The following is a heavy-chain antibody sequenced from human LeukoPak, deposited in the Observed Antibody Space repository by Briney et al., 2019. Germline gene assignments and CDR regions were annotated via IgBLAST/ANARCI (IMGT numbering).Heavy chain of an antibody. CDR3: ARETHSGYDSSGYKLN. Sequence: GGSLRLSCAASGFTFRSYDTHWVRQAPGKGLEWVAVISYDGSNKYYADFVKGRFTISRDNSKNTLYLQMNSLRAEDTAVYYCARETHSGYDSSGYKLNWGQGTLVTVSS. V-gene: IGHV3-30*03. J-gene: IGHJ4*02. CDR2: ISYDGSNK. CDR1: GFTFRSYD. D-gene: IGHD3-22*01.